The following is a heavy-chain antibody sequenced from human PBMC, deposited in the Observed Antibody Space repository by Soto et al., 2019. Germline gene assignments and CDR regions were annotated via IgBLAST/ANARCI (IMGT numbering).Heavy chain of an antibody. V-gene: IGHV4-61*01. CDR2: SSYSGST. CDR1: GDSVSRGTYY. D-gene: IGHD3-3*01. Sequence: QVQLQESGPGLVKPSETLSLTCSVSGDSVSRGTYYWSWIRQSPERGLEWIAYSSYSGSTSYNPSFTSRATISVDTSKNQFSLRLRSLTAEDTAVYYCARQKSGLEFYNYFDAWGPGTLVTVSS. J-gene: IGHJ5*02. CDR3: ARQKSGLEFYNYFDA.